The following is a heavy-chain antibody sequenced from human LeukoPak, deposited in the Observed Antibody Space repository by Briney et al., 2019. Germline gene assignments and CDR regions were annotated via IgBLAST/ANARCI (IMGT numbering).Heavy chain of an antibody. CDR2: IYYSGST. D-gene: IGHD3-22*01. V-gene: IGHV4-31*03. CDR3: AREYESSGYPGYNWFDP. Sequence: SETLSLTCTVSGGSISSGGYYWSWIRQHPGKGLEWIGYIYYSGSTYYNPSLKSRVTISVDTSKNQFSLKLSSVTAADTAVYYCAREYESSGYPGYNWFDPWGQGTLVTVSS. CDR1: GGSISSGGYY. J-gene: IGHJ5*02.